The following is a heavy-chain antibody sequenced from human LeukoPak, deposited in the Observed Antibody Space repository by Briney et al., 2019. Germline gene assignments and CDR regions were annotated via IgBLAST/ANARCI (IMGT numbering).Heavy chain of an antibody. J-gene: IGHJ3*01. D-gene: IGHD1-26*01. Sequence: SETLPLTCTVSGGSISSSSYYWGWIRQPPGKGLEWIGSIYYSGSTYYNPSLKSRVTISVDTSKNQFSLKLSSVTAADTAVYYCARQRRYSGTPDAFDFWGQGTMVTVSS. CDR1: GGSISSSSYY. V-gene: IGHV4-39*01. CDR2: IYYSGST. CDR3: ARQRRYSGTPDAFDF.